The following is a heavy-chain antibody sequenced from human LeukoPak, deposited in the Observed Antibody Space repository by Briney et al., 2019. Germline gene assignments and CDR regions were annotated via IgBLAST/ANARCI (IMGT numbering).Heavy chain of an antibody. CDR3: ARHDGRMAYGFDI. Sequence: PSETLPLTCTVSGGSISNYYWNWIRQPPGKPLEWIGYIYYSGSTNYSPSLKSRVTMSVDTSKNQFSLKLNSVTAADTAVYYCARHDGRMAYGFDIWGQGTMVTVSS. V-gene: IGHV4-59*01. D-gene: IGHD5-24*01. CDR1: GGSISNYY. J-gene: IGHJ3*02. CDR2: IYYSGST.